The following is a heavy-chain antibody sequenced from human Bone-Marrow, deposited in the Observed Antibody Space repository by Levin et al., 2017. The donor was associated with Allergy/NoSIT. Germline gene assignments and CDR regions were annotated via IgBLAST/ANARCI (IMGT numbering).Heavy chain of an antibody. V-gene: IGHV3-23*01. J-gene: IGHJ5*02. CDR2: ISGSGGST. D-gene: IGHD6-13*01. CDR3: AKEGHSSSKMYNWFDP. Sequence: ETLSLTCAASGFTFSSYAMSWVRQAPGKGLEWVSAISGSGGSTYYADSVKGRFTISRDNSRNTLYLQMNSLRAEDTAVYYCAKEGHSSSKMYNWFDPWGQGTLVTVSS. CDR1: GFTFSSYA.